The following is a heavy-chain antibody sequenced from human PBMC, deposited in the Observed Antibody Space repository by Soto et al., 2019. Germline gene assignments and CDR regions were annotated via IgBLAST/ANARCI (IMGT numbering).Heavy chain of an antibody. J-gene: IGHJ6*02. CDR1: GGSISSGDYY. CDR3: ARGGTMVRGRSDGMDV. D-gene: IGHD3-10*01. Sequence: QVQLQESGPGLVKPSQTLSLTCTVSGGSISSGDYYWSWIRQPPGKGLEWIGYIYYSVSTYYNPSLKSRVTISVDTSKNQFSLKLRSVTAADTAVYYCARGGTMVRGRSDGMDVWGQGTTVTVSS. CDR2: IYYSVST. V-gene: IGHV4-30-4*01.